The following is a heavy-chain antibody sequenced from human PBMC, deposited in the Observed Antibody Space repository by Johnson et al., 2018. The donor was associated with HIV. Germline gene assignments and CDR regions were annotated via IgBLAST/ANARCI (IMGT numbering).Heavy chain of an antibody. D-gene: IGHD3-10*01. CDR1: GFTLSSYV. CDR3: AKEMEGYYGSGKGDAFDI. Sequence: VQLVESGGGVVQPGRSLRLSCAVSGFTLSSYVMHWVRQAPGKGLEWVAVMSYDGSDKYYADSVKGRFTISRDNSKNTLYLQMNSLRAEDTAVYYCAKEMEGYYGSGKGDAFDIWGQGTMVTVSS. CDR2: MSYDGSDK. V-gene: IGHV3-30*04. J-gene: IGHJ3*02.